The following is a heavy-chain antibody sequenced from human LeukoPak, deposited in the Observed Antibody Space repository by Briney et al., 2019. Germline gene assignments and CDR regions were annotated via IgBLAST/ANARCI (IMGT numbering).Heavy chain of an antibody. J-gene: IGHJ4*02. V-gene: IGHV4-59*01. CDR1: GASISSYY. Sequence: KPSETLSLTCTVSGASISSYYWSWIRLPPGKGLEWIGYIYYSGSTNYNPSLKSRVTISVDTSKNQFSLKLSSVTAADTAVYYCARVGYGSAYWGQGTLVTVSS. CDR3: ARVGYGSAY. D-gene: IGHD3-10*01. CDR2: IYYSGST.